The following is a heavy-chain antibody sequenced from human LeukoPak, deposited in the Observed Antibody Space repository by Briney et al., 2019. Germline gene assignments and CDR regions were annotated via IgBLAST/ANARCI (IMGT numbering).Heavy chain of an antibody. D-gene: IGHD6-6*01. V-gene: IGHV3-30-3*01. CDR1: GFTFSSYA. CDR2: ISYDGSNK. J-gene: IGHJ4*02. Sequence: GGSLRLSCAASGFTFSSYAMHWVRQAPGKGLEWVAVISYDGSNKYYADSVKGRFTISRDNSKNTLYLQMNSLRAEDTAVYYCARDVEYSSSAGDYWGQGTLVTVS. CDR3: ARDVEYSSSAGDY.